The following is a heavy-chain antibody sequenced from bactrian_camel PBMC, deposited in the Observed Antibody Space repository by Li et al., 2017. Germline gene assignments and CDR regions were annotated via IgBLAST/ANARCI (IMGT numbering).Heavy chain of an antibody. CDR2: VGTDGTT. Sequence: ESGGGSVQAGGSVTLSCVSSGFIFSMCAMGWYRQAPGKERELVGSVGTDGTTTYADSMKSRVTISQDNAKNVVYLQLDSLKPEDTAIYYCAKSPSRLWNRVGRFTDRGQGTQVTVS. V-gene: IGHV3S53*01. J-gene: IGHJ4*01. CDR1: GFIFSMCA. D-gene: IGHD4*01.